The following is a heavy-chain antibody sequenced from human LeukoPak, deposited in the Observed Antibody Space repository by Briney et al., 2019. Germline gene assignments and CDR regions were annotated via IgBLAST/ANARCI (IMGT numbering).Heavy chain of an antibody. J-gene: IGHJ4*02. CDR1: GYSISSGYY. CDR3: ASHEYDFWSGPFDY. CDR2: IYHSGST. V-gene: IGHV4-38-2*01. Sequence: SETLSLTCAVSGYSISSGYYWGWIRQPPGKGLEWIGSIYHSGSTYYNPSLKSRVTISVDTSKNQFSLKLSSVTAADTAVYYCASHEYDFWSGPFDYWGQGTLVTVSS. D-gene: IGHD3-3*01.